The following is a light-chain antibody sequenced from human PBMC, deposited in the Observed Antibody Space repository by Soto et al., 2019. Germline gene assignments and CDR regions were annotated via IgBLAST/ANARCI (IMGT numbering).Light chain of an antibody. CDR2: DAS. Sequence: DIQMTQYPSTISASVGDRVTITCRASQSISYWLAWYQQKPGKAPKLLIYDASGLESGVPSRFSGSGSGTEFTLTISSLQPDDFATYYCHQYNSYSPTFGQGTKVEIK. CDR3: HQYNSYSPT. J-gene: IGKJ1*01. V-gene: IGKV1-5*01. CDR1: QSISYW.